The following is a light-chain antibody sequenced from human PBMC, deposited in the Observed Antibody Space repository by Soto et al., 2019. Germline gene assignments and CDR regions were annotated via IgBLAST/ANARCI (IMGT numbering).Light chain of an antibody. J-gene: IGKJ1*01. CDR1: QSINSW. Sequence: DIQMTQSPSTLSASVGDRFTITCRASQSINSWLAWYQQKPGKAPQILIYDASTLKSGVPSRFSASGSGTEFTLIISSLRPDDFATYYCQQYTSYSWTFGQGTTVDIK. V-gene: IGKV1-5*01. CDR2: DAS. CDR3: QQYTSYSWT.